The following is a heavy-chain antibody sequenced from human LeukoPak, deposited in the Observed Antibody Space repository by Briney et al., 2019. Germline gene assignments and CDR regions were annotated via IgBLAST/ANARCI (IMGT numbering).Heavy chain of an antibody. V-gene: IGHV3-21*01. CDR2: IVSGSAFI. Sequence: GGSLRPSCAASGFTFSSQTMNWVRQAPGKGLEWVSSIVSGSAFIYYADSVKGRFTISRDNANNSLYLQMNSLRDDDTAVYYCTSLSSGGGYAGGTDYWGQGTLVTVSS. J-gene: IGHJ4*02. D-gene: IGHD2-2*01. CDR1: GFTFSSQT. CDR3: TSLSSGGGYAGGTDY.